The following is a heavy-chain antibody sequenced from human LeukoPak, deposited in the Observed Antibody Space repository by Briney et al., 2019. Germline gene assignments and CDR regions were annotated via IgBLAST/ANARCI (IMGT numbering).Heavy chain of an antibody. D-gene: IGHD2-2*01. Sequence: GGSLRLSCAASGFTFSSYAMSWVRQAPGKGLEWVSAISGSGGSTYYADSVKGRFTISRDNSKNTLYLQMNSLGAEDTAVYYCAKDARYCSSTSCYSPPSDFDYWGQGTLVTVSS. CDR3: AKDARYCSSTSCYSPPSDFDY. J-gene: IGHJ4*02. CDR1: GFTFSSYA. CDR2: ISGSGGST. V-gene: IGHV3-23*01.